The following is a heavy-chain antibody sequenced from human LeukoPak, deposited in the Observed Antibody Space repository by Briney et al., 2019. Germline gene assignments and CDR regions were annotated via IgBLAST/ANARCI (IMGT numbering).Heavy chain of an antibody. Sequence: ASVKVSFKASGYTFTSYDINWVRQATGQGLEWMGWMNPNSGNTGYAQKFQGRVTMTRNTSISTAYMELSSLRSEDTAVYYCARGAELQLVLFNWGQGTLVTVSS. CDR3: ARGAELQLVLFN. J-gene: IGHJ4*02. V-gene: IGHV1-8*01. D-gene: IGHD6-13*01. CDR2: MNPNSGNT. CDR1: GYTFTSYD.